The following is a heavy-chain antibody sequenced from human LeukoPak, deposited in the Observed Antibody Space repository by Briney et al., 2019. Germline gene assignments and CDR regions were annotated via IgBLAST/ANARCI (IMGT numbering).Heavy chain of an antibody. CDR3: ARGGSSSWYSSSDFDY. Sequence: GGSLRLSCAASGFTFGSYWMHWVRQAPGKGLVWVSRINSDGSSTSYADSVKGRFTISRDNAKNTLYLQMNSLRAEDTAVYYCARGGSSSWYSSSDFDYWGQGTLVTVSS. J-gene: IGHJ4*02. CDR2: INSDGSST. D-gene: IGHD6-13*01. CDR1: GFTFGSYW. V-gene: IGHV3-74*01.